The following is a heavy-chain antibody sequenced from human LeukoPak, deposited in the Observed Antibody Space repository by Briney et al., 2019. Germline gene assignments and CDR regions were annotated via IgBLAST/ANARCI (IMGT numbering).Heavy chain of an antibody. CDR3: ARGSGWPYFDR. Sequence: SETLSLTCTVSGGSISTYYWSCLRQPPGKGLEWIGYIYHTGTTNYNPSLKSRVTISTDTSKNQFSLKLTSMTAADTAVYYCARGSGWPYFDRWGQGLLVTVSS. J-gene: IGHJ4*02. D-gene: IGHD6-19*01. V-gene: IGHV4-59*01. CDR2: IYHTGTT. CDR1: GGSISTYY.